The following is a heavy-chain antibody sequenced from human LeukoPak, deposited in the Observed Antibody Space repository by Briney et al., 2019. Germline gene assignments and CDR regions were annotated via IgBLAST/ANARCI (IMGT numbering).Heavy chain of an antibody. CDR2: ISTGVSST. CDR3: ARSTAYYFDY. V-gene: IGHV3-48*01. CDR1: GFTFSYYT. D-gene: IGHD5-18*01. Sequence: GGSLTLPCAASGFTFSYYTMNWVRQAPGKGLEWISYISTGVSSTYYADSVKGRFTVSRDNAKNSLYLQMNNLGAEDTAIYYCARSTAYYFDYWGQGTLVTVSS. J-gene: IGHJ4*02.